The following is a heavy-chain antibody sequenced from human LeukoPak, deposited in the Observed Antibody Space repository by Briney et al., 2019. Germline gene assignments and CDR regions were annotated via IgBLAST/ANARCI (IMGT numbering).Heavy chain of an antibody. CDR2: ISSSGSSI. V-gene: IGHV3-11*01. CDR3: ARDVEQRLVLGRFDP. CDR1: GFTFSDYY. Sequence: GGSLRLSCVASGFTFSDYYMNWLRQAPGKGLEWLSYISSSGSSISYADSVKGRFTISRDNAKNSLYLQMNSLRVEDTAIYYCARDVEQRLVLGRFDPWGQGSLVTVSS. D-gene: IGHD6-13*01. J-gene: IGHJ5*02.